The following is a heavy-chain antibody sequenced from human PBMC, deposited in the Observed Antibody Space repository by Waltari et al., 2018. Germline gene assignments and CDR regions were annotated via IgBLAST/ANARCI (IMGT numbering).Heavy chain of an antibody. Sequence: QVQLVESGGGVVQPGGSLRLSCAASGFTFSSYGMHWVRQAPGKGLEWVAFIRYDGSNKYYADSVKGRFTISRDNSKNTLYLQMNSLRAEDTAVYYCAKDQGTYRRRGDLDYWGQGTLVTVSS. CDR1: GFTFSSYG. J-gene: IGHJ4*02. CDR2: IRYDGSNK. V-gene: IGHV3-30*02. D-gene: IGHD3-16*02. CDR3: AKDQGTYRRRGDLDY.